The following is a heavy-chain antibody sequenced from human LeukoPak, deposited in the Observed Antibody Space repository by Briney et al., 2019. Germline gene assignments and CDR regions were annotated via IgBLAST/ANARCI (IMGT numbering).Heavy chain of an antibody. Sequence: QPGGSLRLSCAASGFTFSSYAMSWVRQAPGKGLEWVSAISGSGGSTYYADSVKGRFTISRDNAKNSLYLQMNSLRAEDTAVYYCARARTPGIAVAGTNWFDPWGQGTLVTVSS. CDR2: ISGSGGST. J-gene: IGHJ5*02. CDR1: GFTFSSYA. CDR3: ARARTPGIAVAGTNWFDP. D-gene: IGHD6-19*01. V-gene: IGHV3-23*01.